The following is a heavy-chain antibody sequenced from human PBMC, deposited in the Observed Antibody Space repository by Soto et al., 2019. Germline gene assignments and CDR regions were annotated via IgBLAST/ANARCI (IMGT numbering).Heavy chain of an antibody. CDR1: GYTLTELS. V-gene: IGHV1-24*01. D-gene: IGHD3-9*01. CDR3: ATAVLRYFDWLFPFDY. J-gene: IGHJ4*02. CDR2: FDPVDGET. Sequence: ASVKVSCKVSGYTLTELSMHWVRQAPGKGLEWMGGFDPVDGETIYAQKFQGRVTMTEDTSTDTAYMELSSLRSEDTAVYYCATAVLRYFDWLFPFDYWGQGTLVTVSS.